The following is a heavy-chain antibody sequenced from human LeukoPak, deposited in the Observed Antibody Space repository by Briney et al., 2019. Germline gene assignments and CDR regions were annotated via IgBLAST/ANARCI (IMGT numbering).Heavy chain of an antibody. CDR1: GFTFSSYW. CDR3: ARDTATGLDV. Sequence: GGSLRLSCAASGFTFSSYWMHWVRQAPGKGLVWVSRINSDGSSTNQADSVKGRFTISRDNAKKALYLQMSSLRVEDTAVYFCARDTATGLDVWGQGTTVTVSS. V-gene: IGHV3-74*01. CDR2: INSDGSST. D-gene: IGHD2-21*02. J-gene: IGHJ6*02.